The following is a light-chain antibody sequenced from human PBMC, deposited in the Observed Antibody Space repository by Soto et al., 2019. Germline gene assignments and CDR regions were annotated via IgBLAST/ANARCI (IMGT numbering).Light chain of an antibody. CDR1: QCVSSGY. Sequence: EIVLTQSPGTLSLSPGERATLSCRASQCVSSGYLAWYQQKRGQTPRLLIYETSTSAAGIPVRFSGSGSGADFTPTIRRLEPEGFGVYYCQYDGTSSITFGQVTRLEIK. V-gene: IGKV3-20*01. J-gene: IGKJ5*01. CDR3: QYDGTSSIT. CDR2: ETS.